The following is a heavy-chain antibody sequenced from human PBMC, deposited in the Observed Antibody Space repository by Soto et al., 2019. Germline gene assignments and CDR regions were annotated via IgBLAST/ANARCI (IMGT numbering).Heavy chain of an antibody. CDR2: ISSSSSYI. CDR3: ARDHQPLLYDEYYYYYGMDV. CDR1: GFTFSSYS. D-gene: IGHD2-2*02. V-gene: IGHV3-21*01. Sequence: EVQLVEPGGGLVKPGGSLRLSCAASGFTFSSYSMNWVRQAPGKGLEWVSSISSSSSYIYYADSVKGRFTISRDNAKNSLYLQMNSLRAEDTAVYYCARDHQPLLYDEYYYYYGMDVWGQGTTVTVSS. J-gene: IGHJ6*02.